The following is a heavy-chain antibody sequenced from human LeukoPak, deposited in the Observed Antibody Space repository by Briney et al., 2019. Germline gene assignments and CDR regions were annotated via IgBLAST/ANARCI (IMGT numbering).Heavy chain of an antibody. D-gene: IGHD3-3*01. J-gene: IGHJ5*02. V-gene: IGHV4-30-4*01. Sequence: SETLSLTCTVSGASIRSGDYYWSWIRQPPGKGLEWIGYIYDSGSTYYNPSLKSRITISVDTSENRFSLKLSSVTAADTAVYYCARGKPSLRFLEWTRGFDPWGQGTLVTVSS. CDR1: GASIRSGDYY. CDR2: IYDSGST. CDR3: ARGKPSLRFLEWTRGFDP.